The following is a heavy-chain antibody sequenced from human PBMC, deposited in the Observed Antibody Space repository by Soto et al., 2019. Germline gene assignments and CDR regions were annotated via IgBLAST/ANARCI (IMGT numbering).Heavy chain of an antibody. J-gene: IGHJ6*01. V-gene: IGHV3-43*01. CDR2: ISWAGSRP. CDR1: GFTFDDYT. Sequence: EVQLVESGGVVVQPGGSLRLSCVVSGFTFDDYTMHLVRQAPVKGLERVSLISWAGSRPHYADSVKGRFTISRDNSKKSLLLQMNSLRTEDTAFYYCAKSLQDHLGYSYGFGYYYVLDVW. D-gene: IGHD5-18*01. CDR3: AKSLQDHLGYSYGFGYYYVLDV.